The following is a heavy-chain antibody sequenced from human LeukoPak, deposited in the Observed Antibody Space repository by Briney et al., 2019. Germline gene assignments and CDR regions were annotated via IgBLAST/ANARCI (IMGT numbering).Heavy chain of an antibody. CDR1: GFTFSDYY. CDR2: ISSSGSTI. J-gene: IGHJ4*02. V-gene: IGHV3-11*01. Sequence: GGSLRLSCAGSGFTFSDYYMSWIRQAPGKGLEWVSYISSSGSTIYYADSVKGRFTISRDNSKNTMYLQMNSLRAEDTAIYYCAKRSSTSSGYFDLWGWGTLVTVSS. CDR3: AKRSSTSSGYFDL. D-gene: IGHD3-22*01.